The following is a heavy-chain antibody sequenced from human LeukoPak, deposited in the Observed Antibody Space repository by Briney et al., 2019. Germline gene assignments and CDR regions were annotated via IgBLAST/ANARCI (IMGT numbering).Heavy chain of an antibody. J-gene: IGHJ4*02. CDR3: AREGRNGYNEGYFDY. V-gene: IGHV1-2*02. Sequence: ASVKVSCKAPGYTFTGYYMHWVRQAPGQGLDWMGWINPNSGGTKYAQNFQGRVTLTTDTSINTAYMELSSLRSDDTAVYYCAREGRNGYNEGYFDYWGQGTLVTVSS. CDR1: GYTFTGYY. D-gene: IGHD5-24*01. CDR2: INPNSGGT.